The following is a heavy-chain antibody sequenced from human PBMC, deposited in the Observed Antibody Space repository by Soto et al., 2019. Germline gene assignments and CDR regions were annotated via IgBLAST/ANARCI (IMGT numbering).Heavy chain of an antibody. J-gene: IGHJ4*02. CDR2: ISYDGISK. CDR1: GFTFSSYA. V-gene: IGHV3-30-3*01. Sequence: QVQLVESGGGVVQPGRSLRLSCAASGFTFSSYAMHWVRQAPGKGLEWVAVISYDGISKHYAASVKGRFSFSRDDSENTLYVQMNSLRAEDTAVYYCAKDGYLDTYYFDYWGQGTLVTVSS. CDR3: AKDGYLDTYYFDY. D-gene: IGHD3-9*01.